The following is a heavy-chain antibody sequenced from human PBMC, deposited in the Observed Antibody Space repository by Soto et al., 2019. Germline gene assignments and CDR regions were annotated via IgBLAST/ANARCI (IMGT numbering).Heavy chain of an antibody. CDR1: GGSISSYY. V-gene: IGHV4-59*08. Sequence: SETLSLTCTVSGGSISSYYWSWIRQPPGKGLEWIGYIYYSGSTNYNPSLKSRVTISVDTSKNQFSLKLSSVTAADTAVYYCARHLVVPAARAADNWFDPWGQGTLVTVSS. CDR3: ARHLVVPAARAADNWFDP. D-gene: IGHD2-2*01. J-gene: IGHJ5*02. CDR2: IYYSGST.